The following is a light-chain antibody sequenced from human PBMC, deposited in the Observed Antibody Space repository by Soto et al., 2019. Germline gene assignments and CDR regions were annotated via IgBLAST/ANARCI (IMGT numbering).Light chain of an antibody. CDR2: EGS. V-gene: IGLV2-14*02. Sequence: QSALTQPASVSGSPGQSITISCTGTSSDVGNYNLVSWYQQHPGKAPKLMIYEGSKRPSGVSNRFSGSKSGNTASLTISILQAEDEADYHCSSYTSSSTYVFGTGTKVTV. CDR1: SSDVGNYNL. J-gene: IGLJ1*01. CDR3: SSYTSSSTYV.